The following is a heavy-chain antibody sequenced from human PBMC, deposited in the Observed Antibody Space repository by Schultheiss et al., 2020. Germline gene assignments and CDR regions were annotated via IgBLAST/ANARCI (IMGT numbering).Heavy chain of an antibody. V-gene: IGHV3-21*01. J-gene: IGHJ4*02. CDR2: ISSSSSYI. CDR3: ARDRGLWLGPGDYYFDY. D-gene: IGHD6-19*01. CDR1: GFTFSSYS. Sequence: GGSLRLSCAASGFTFSSYSMNWVRQAPGKGLEWVSSISSSSSYIYYADSVKGRFTIFRDNAKNSLYLQMNSLRAEDTAVYYCARDRGLWLGPGDYYFDYWGQGTLVTVSS.